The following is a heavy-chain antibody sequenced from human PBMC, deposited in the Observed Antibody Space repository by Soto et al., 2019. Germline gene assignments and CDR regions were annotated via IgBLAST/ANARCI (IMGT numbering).Heavy chain of an antibody. CDR1: GFTFDDYT. D-gene: IGHD5-12*01. CDR2: ISWDGTNT. V-gene: IGHV3-43*01. Sequence: EEQLVQSGGGVVKPGGSVTLSCTASGFTFDDYTMHWVRQAPGKGLEWVSLISWDGTNTYYADSVKGRFTISRDNXXXXXXXXXXXXXXXXXXXXYCAXVRGYSAFXXXXXVWGQGTT. J-gene: IGHJ6*02. CDR3: AXVRGYSAFXXXXXV.